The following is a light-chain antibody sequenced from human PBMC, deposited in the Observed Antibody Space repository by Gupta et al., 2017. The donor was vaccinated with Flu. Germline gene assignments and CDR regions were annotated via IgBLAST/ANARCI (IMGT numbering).Light chain of an antibody. CDR2: EAS. CDR3: QPPSN. CDR1: QSVSSY. V-gene: IGKV3-11*01. J-gene: IGKJ3*01. Sequence: EIVLTQSPATLSLSPGERATLSCRASQSVSSYLAWYQQKPGQAPRLRIYEASNRATGIKGRFSGSGSGTDFTRTISSLEPDDFEVDDCQPPSNFGPGTKVDIK.